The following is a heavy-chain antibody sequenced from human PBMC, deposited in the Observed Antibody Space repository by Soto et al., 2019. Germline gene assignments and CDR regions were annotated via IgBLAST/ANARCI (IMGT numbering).Heavy chain of an antibody. CDR2: IWYDGSNK. Sequence: ESGGGVVQPGRSLRLSCAASGFIFSSYGMHWVRQAPGKGLEWVAVIWYDGSNKYYADSVKGRFTISRDNSKNTLYLQMNSLRAEDTAVYYCARTPREPPYYFDYWGQGTLVTVSS. J-gene: IGHJ4*02. CDR3: ARTPREPPYYFDY. V-gene: IGHV3-33*01. CDR1: GFIFSSYG.